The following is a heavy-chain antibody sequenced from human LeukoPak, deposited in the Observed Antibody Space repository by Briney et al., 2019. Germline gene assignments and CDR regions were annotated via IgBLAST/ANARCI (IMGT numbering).Heavy chain of an antibody. V-gene: IGHV3-7*05. CDR3: VRDLGGGLWPNAFDI. D-gene: IGHD3-16*01. CDR1: GFTFSNYW. Sequence: PGGSLRLSCAASGFTFSNYWMTWVRQAPGIGLEWVANIKQDGSEKYYVDSVRGRVTFSRDNAKSTLYLQINSLRAEETAVYYCVRDLGGGLWPNAFDIWGQGKMVTVSS. CDR2: IKQDGSEK. J-gene: IGHJ3*02.